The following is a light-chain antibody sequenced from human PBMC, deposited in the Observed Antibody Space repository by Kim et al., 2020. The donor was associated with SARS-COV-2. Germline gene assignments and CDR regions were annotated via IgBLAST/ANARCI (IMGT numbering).Light chain of an antibody. J-gene: IGKJ1*01. CDR1: QSITNNY. V-gene: IGKV3-20*01. CDR2: GAS. Sequence: EIVLTQSPDTLSLSPGERATLSCRASQSITNNYLAWYQQKPGRAPRLLISGASSRATGIPDRFSGSGSGTDFTLSITRLEPEDFAVYYCQQYGNSPSTTFGQGTKVDIK. CDR3: QQYGNSPSTT.